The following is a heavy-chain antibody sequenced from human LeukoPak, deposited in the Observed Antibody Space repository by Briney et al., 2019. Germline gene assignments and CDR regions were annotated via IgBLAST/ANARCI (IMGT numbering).Heavy chain of an antibody. CDR3: ARAPAAGATRVDY. CDR1: GYTFSRYG. Sequence: GASVKVSCKPSGYTFSRYGIMWVRQAAGQGREGMGGIIVYSGDTKYAQKVQGRVTMTTDTPTSTAYMELRSLTSDDTAVYFCARAPAAGATRVDYWGQGTLVTVSS. J-gene: IGHJ4*02. V-gene: IGHV1-18*01. CDR2: IIVYSGDT. D-gene: IGHD6-13*01.